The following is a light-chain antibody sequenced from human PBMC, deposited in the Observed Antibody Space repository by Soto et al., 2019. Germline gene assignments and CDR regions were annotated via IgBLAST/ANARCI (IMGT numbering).Light chain of an antibody. CDR3: SSYTSSSTLV. CDR2: EVS. V-gene: IGLV2-14*01. Sequence: QSALTHPASVSGSPGQSITISCTGTTSDVGGYNYVSWYQQHPGKAPKLMISEVSNRPSGVSNRFSGSKSGNTASLTISGLQAEDEADYYCSSYTSSSTLVFGGGTKLTVL. J-gene: IGLJ2*01. CDR1: TSDVGGYNY.